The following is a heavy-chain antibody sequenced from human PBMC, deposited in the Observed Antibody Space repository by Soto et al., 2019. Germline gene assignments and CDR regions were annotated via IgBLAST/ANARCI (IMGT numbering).Heavy chain of an antibody. CDR3: AKPIYYYDSSGYLDY. CDR2: ISYDGSNK. Sequence: PGESLKISCAASGFTFSSYGMHWVRQAPGKGLEWVAVISYDGSNKYYADSVKGRFTISRDNSKNTLYLQMNSLRAEDTAVYYCAKPIYYYDSSGYLDYWGQGTLVTVSS. CDR1: GFTFSSYG. D-gene: IGHD3-22*01. V-gene: IGHV3-30*18. J-gene: IGHJ4*02.